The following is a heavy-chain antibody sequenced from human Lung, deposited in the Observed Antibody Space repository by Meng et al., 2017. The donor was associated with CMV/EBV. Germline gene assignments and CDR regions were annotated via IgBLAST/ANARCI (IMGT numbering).Heavy chain of an antibody. J-gene: IGHJ5*02. CDR3: ARAAARPSDWFDP. V-gene: IGHV2-5*02. CDR1: GFSLSTSGVG. Sequence: QSTWRGSCPRPAAPPQTLTVTGTFSGFSLSTSGVGVGWIRQPPGKALEGLAIIYGDDEKRYSPSLESRLTVTKDTSKNQVVLTMTNMVPVDTATYYCARAAARPSDWFDPWGQGTLVTVSS. CDR2: IYGDDEK. D-gene: IGHD6-6*01.